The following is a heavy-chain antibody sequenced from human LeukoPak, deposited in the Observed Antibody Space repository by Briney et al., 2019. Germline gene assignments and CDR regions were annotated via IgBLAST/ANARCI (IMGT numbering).Heavy chain of an antibody. D-gene: IGHD3-10*01. J-gene: IGHJ4*02. CDR2: TSNDGGST. Sequence: GGSLRLSCAASGFTFSDYWMHWVRQVPEKGLMWVSRTSNDGGSTWYADSVRGRFTNSRDNAKNTLYLQLNSLRAEDTGVYYCARDSTSGIDYWGQGTRVTVS. CDR3: ARDSTSGIDY. CDR1: GFTFSDYW. V-gene: IGHV3-74*01.